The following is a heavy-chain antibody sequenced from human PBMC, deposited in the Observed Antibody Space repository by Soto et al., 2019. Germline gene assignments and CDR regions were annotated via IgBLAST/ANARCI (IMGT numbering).Heavy chain of an antibody. CDR2: IYYSGST. Sequence: SETLSLTCTVSGGSISSYYWSWIRQPPGKGLEWIGYIYYSGSTNYNPSLKSRVTISVDTSKNQFSLKLSSVTAADTAVYYCARDKTQSYGMDVWGQGTTVTVS. CDR3: ARDKTQSYGMDV. J-gene: IGHJ6*02. CDR1: GGSISSYY. V-gene: IGHV4-59*01.